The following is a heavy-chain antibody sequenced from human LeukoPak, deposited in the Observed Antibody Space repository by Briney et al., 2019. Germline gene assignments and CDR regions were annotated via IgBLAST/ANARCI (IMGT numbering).Heavy chain of an antibody. CDR1: GFTFSSYA. V-gene: IGHV3-23*01. Sequence: GGSLRLSCAASGFTFSSYAMSWVRQAPGKGLEWVSAISGSGGSTYYADSVKDRFTISRDNSKNTLYLQMNSLRAEDTAVYYCAKESGYSSSWYVRNLNFDYWGQGTLVTVSS. CDR2: ISGSGGST. D-gene: IGHD6-13*01. J-gene: IGHJ4*02. CDR3: AKESGYSSSWYVRNLNFDY.